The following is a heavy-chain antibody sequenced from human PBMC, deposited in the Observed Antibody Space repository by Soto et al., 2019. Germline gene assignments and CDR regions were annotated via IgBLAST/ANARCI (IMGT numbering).Heavy chain of an antibody. V-gene: IGHV1-3*01. Sequence: QVQLVQSGAEVKKPGASVKVSCKASGYTFTSYAMHWVRQAPGQRLEWMGWINAGNGNTKYSQKLQGRVTITRDTSASTGYMELSSLRSEDTAVYYCARVRISGLGYGMDVWGQGTTVTVSS. CDR3: ARVRISGLGYGMDV. CDR2: INAGNGNT. J-gene: IGHJ6*02. D-gene: IGHD3-10*01. CDR1: GYTFTSYA.